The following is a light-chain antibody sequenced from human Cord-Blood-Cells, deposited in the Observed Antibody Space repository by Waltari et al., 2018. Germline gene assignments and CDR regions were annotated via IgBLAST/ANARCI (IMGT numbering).Light chain of an antibody. CDR2: GAS. CDR3: QQYNNWPALT. V-gene: IGKV3-15*01. CDR1: QSVSIN. Sequence: EIVMTQSPGTRSVSPGERATLPSRASQSVSINLACYQQKPGQAPRRLIYGASTRATGIPARFSGSGSGTEFTLTISSRQSEDFAVYYCQQYNNWPALTFGGGTKVEIK. J-gene: IGKJ4*01.